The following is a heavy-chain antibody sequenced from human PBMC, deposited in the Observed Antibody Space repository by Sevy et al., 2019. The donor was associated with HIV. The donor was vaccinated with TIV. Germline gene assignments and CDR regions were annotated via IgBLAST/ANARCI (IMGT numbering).Heavy chain of an antibody. CDR1: GGSISSYY. CDR3: ARSASYYYYYMDV. J-gene: IGHJ6*03. CDR2: IYYSGST. V-gene: IGHV4-59*01. Sequence: SETLSLTCTVSGGSISSYYWSRIRQPPGKGLEWIGYIYYSGSTNYNPSLKSRVTISVDTSKNQFSLKLSSVTAADTAVYYCARSASYYYYYMDVWGKGTTVTVSS.